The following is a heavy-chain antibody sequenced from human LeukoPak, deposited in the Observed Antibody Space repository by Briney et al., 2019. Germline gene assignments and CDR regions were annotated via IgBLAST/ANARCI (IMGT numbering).Heavy chain of an antibody. CDR1: GFSIGPFW. Sequence: GGSLRLSCVASGFSIGPFWMTWVRQAPGKGLEWVANIRGDASRLYYVDSVKGRFTISRDNAKNSLYLQMSNLRAEDTSVYYCARDRNYCSSDRCYDVFDIWGQGTMVTVSS. V-gene: IGHV3-7*01. J-gene: IGHJ3*02. D-gene: IGHD6-19*01. CDR2: IRGDASRL. CDR3: ARDRNYCSSDRCYDVFDI.